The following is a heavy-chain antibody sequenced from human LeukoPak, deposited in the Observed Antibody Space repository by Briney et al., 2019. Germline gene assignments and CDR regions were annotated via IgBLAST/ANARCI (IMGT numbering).Heavy chain of an antibody. D-gene: IGHD6-13*01. V-gene: IGHV4-59*12. CDR3: ARDGTDYGMDV. J-gene: IGHJ6*02. Sequence: SETLSLTCTVSGGSISSYYWSWIRQPPGKGLEWIGYIYYSGSTYYNPSLKSRVTISVDTSKNQFSLKLSSVTAADTAVYYCARDGTDYGMDVWGQGTTVTVSS. CDR2: IYYSGST. CDR1: GGSISSYY.